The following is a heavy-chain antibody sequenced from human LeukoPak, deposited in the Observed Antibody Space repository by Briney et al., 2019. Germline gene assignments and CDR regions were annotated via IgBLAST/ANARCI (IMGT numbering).Heavy chain of an antibody. CDR3: AKDHVYSSGWTTDFDY. D-gene: IGHD6-19*01. Sequence: PGGSLRLSCAASGFTFSSYAMSWVRQAPGKGLEWVSAISGSGGSTYSADSVEGRFTISRDNSKNTLYLQMNSLRAEDTAVYYCAKDHVYSSGWTTDFDYWGQGTLVTVSS. J-gene: IGHJ4*02. V-gene: IGHV3-23*01. CDR1: GFTFSSYA. CDR2: ISGSGGST.